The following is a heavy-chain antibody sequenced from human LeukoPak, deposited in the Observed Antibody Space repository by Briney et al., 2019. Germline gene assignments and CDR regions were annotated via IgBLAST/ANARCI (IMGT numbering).Heavy chain of an antibody. D-gene: IGHD3-9*01. V-gene: IGHV1-2*02. CDR2: INGNSGTT. J-gene: IGHJ4*02. CDR1: GFTFTAHY. Sequence: ASVRVSCKASGFTFTAHYMHWVRQAPGQGLEWMGWINGNSGTTFYAQKFQDRITVTRDTSISTMYMELNRLSSDDTAVYYCARDFDWGPDYWGQGTLVAVSS. CDR3: ARDFDWGPDY.